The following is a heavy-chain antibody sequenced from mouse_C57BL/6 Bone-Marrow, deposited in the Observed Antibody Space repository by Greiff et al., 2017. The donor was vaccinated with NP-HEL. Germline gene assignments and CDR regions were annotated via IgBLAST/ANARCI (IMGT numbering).Heavy chain of an antibody. D-gene: IGHD1-1*01. CDR1: GYTFTSYD. J-gene: IGHJ4*01. CDR2: IYPRDGST. CDR3: ARWDGSSHYYAMDY. Sequence: QVQLQQSGPELVKPGASVKLSCKASGYTFTSYDINWVKQRPGQGLEWIGWIYPRDGSTKYNEKFKGKATLTVDTSSSTAYMELHSLTSEDSAVYFCARWDGSSHYYAMDYWGQGTSVTVSS. V-gene: IGHV1-85*01.